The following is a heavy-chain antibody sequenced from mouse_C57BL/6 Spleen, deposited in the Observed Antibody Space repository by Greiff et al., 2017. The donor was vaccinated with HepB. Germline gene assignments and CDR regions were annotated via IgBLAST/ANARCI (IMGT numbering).Heavy chain of an antibody. V-gene: IGHV14-4*01. CDR1: GFNIKDDY. CDR3: TTGRSTTGGARYFDV. CDR2: IDPENGDT. D-gene: IGHD1-1*01. Sequence: EVQLQQSGAELVRPGASVKLSCTASGFNIKDDYMHWVKQRPEQGLEWIGWIDPENGDTEYASKFQGKATITADTSSNTAYLQLSSLTSEDTADYYCTTGRSTTGGARYFDVWGTGTTVTVSS. J-gene: IGHJ1*03.